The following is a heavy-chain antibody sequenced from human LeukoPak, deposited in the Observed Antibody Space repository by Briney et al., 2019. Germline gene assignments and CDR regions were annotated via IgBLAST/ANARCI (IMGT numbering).Heavy chain of an antibody. V-gene: IGHV3-53*01. CDR2: IYSGGST. J-gene: IGHJ4*02. CDR1: GFTVSSNY. CDR3: ARDDILTGYYFD. D-gene: IGHD3-9*01. Sequence: GGSLRLSCAASGFTVSSNYMSWVRQAPGKGLEWVSVIYSGGSTYYADSVKGRFTISRDNSKNTLYLQMNSLRAEDTAVYYCARDDILTGYYFDWGQGTLVTVSS.